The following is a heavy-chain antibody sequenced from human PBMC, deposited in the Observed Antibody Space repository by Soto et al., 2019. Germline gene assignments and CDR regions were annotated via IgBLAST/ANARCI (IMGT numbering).Heavy chain of an antibody. CDR1: GYTFTGYY. CDR2: INPNSGGT. J-gene: IGHJ4*02. CDR3: ARDSGTNSSSSWSLLDY. V-gene: IGHV1-2*04. D-gene: IGHD6-13*01. Sequence: ASVKVSCKASGYTFTGYYMHWVRQAPGQGLEWMGWINPNSGGTNYAQKFQGWVTMTRDTSISTAYMELSRLRSDDTAVYYCARDSGTNSSSSWSLLDYWGQGTLVTVSS.